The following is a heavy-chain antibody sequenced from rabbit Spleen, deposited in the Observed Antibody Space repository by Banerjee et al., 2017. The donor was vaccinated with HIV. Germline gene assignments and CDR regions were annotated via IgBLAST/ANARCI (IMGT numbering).Heavy chain of an antibody. CDR3: SSATGSSFSSDGLDF. V-gene: IGHV1S40*01. Sequence: EESGGGLVKPGASLTLTCTASGVSFSFSSYMCWVRQAPGKGLEWIACIEVVSSGFAYFASWGRGQFPFSKSTSTSVTLPLTSLTLADTATYFYSSATGSSFSSDGLDFWGQGTLVTVS. D-gene: IGHD8-1*01. J-gene: IGHJ3*01. CDR1: GVSFSFSSY. CDR2: IEVVSSGFA.